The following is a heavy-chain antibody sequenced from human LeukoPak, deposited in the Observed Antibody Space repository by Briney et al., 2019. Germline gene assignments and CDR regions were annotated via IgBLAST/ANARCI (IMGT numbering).Heavy chain of an antibody. CDR3: ARAQRATNYYYYMDV. CDR1: GYIFTYYY. CDR2: INPSGGST. V-gene: IGHV1-46*01. Sequence: ASVKVSCKASGYIFTYYYMHWVRQAPGQGLEWMGIINPSGGSTSYAQKFQGRVTMTRDMSTSTVYMELSSLRSEDTAVYYCARAQRATNYYYYMDVWGKGTTVTVSS. J-gene: IGHJ6*03. D-gene: IGHD5-24*01.